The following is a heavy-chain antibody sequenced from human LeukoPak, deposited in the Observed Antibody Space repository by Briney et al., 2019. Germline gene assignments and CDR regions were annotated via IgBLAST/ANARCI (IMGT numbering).Heavy chain of an antibody. J-gene: IGHJ4*02. D-gene: IGHD1-1*01. CDR1: LLSLSMYS. CDR2: IKEDGNEK. CDR3: ANTGTYFGTRIPTDFDY. V-gene: IGHV3-7*01. Sequence: GGSLRLSCAVSLLSLSMYSTRSGSQAPGKGLEWVANIKEDGNEKYYVDSVNGRFTLSIVNPKNFSHLQFSKLIPEDTGVESVANTGTYFGTRIPTDFDYWGQGTLVTVSS.